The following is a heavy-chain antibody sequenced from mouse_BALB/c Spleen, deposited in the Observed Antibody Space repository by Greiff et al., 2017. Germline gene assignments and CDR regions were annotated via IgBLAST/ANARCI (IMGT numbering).Heavy chain of an antibody. D-gene: IGHD1-1*01. CDR3: ARFYGSSPNAMDY. CDR1: GYAFSSYW. V-gene: IGHV1-80*01. J-gene: IGHJ4*01. Sequence: VKLMESGAELVRPGSSVKISCKASGYAFSSYWMNWVKQRPGQGLEWIGQIYPGDGDTNYNGKFKGKATLTADKSSSTAYMQLSSLTSEDSAVYFCARFYGSSPNAMDYWGQGTSVTVSS. CDR2: IYPGDGDT.